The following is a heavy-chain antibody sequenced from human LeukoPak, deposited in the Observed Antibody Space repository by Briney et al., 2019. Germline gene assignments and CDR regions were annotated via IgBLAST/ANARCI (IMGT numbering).Heavy chain of an antibody. V-gene: IGHV3-48*02. CDR1: GFTSSSYS. J-gene: IGHJ4*02. CDR2: ISSSSSAM. D-gene: IGHD3-10*01. Sequence: PGGSLRLSCAASGFTSSSYSMSWVRQAPGKGLEWVSYISSSSSAMYYADSMKGRFTISRDNAKNSLYLQMNNLRDEDTAVYYCARGSGNSFDYWGQGALVTVSS. CDR3: ARGSGNSFDY.